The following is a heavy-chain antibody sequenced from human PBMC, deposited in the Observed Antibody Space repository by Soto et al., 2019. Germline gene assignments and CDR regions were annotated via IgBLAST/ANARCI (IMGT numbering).Heavy chain of an antibody. Sequence: QVQLVESGGGVVQPGRSLRLSCAASGFTFSSYGVHWVRQAPGKGLEWVAVISYDGSNKYYADSVKGRFTISRDNSKNTLYLQMNSLRAEDTAVYYCEKDWGRCGSPPCWGQGTLVTVSS. CDR1: GFTFSSYG. CDR2: ISYDGSNK. J-gene: IGHJ4*02. V-gene: IGHV3-30*18. CDR3: EKDWGRCGSPPC. D-gene: IGHD2-21*01.